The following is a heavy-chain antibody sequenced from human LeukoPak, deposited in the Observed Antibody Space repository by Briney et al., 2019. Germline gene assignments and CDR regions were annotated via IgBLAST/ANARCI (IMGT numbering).Heavy chain of an antibody. Sequence: PSETLSLTCTVSGGSISSGIYYWGWIRQTPGKGLEWIGTIYYSGATYYNPSLKSRVTISVDTSKNQFSLKVSSVTAADTAVYYCARDSLGYCSGGSCYAYWGQGTLVTVSS. CDR1: GGSISSGIYY. CDR3: ARDSLGYCSGGSCYAY. J-gene: IGHJ4*02. V-gene: IGHV4-39*07. CDR2: IYYSGAT. D-gene: IGHD2-15*01.